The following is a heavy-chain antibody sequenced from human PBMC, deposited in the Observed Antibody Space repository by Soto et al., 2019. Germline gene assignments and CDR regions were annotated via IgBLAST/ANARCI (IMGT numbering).Heavy chain of an antibody. D-gene: IGHD1-20*01. CDR3: TTDNWNANSDHFDY. Sequence: GGSLRLSCAASGFTFSNAWMSWVRQAPGKGLEWVGRIKSKTDGGTTDYAAPVKGRFTISRDDSKNTLYLQMNSLKTEDTAVYYCTTDNWNANSDHFDYWGQGTLVTVSS. J-gene: IGHJ4*02. CDR1: GFTFSNAW. V-gene: IGHV3-15*01. CDR2: IKSKTDGGTT.